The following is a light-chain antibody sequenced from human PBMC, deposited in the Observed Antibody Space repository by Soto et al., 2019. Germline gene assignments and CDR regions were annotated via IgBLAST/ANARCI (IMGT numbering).Light chain of an antibody. Sequence: EIVLTLSPGTLSLSPGERATLSCRAIQSVSSSYLAWYQQNRGQAPRLLIYGASSRAPGIPDRFGGSGSGTDFTLTISRLEPEDFAVYYCQQYGSSRWTFGQGTKVDIK. CDR3: QQYGSSRWT. CDR1: QSVSSSY. V-gene: IGKV3-20*01. CDR2: GAS. J-gene: IGKJ1*01.